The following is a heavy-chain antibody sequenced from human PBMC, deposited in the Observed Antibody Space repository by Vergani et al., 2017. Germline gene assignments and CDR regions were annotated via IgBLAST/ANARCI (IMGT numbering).Heavy chain of an antibody. Sequence: QVQLVESGGGVVQPGRSLRLSCAASGFTFSSYAMHWVRQAPGKGLEWVAVISYDGSNKYYADSVKGRFTISRDNAKNSLYLQMNSLRAEDTAVYYCARDLRRDFGVVIGLFVDWGQGTLVTVSS. CDR3: ARDLRRDFGVVIGLFVD. CDR2: ISYDGSNK. CDR1: GFTFSSYA. D-gene: IGHD3-3*01. V-gene: IGHV3-30-3*01. J-gene: IGHJ4*02.